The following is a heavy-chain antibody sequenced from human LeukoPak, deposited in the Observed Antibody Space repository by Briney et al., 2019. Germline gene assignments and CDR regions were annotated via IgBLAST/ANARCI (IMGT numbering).Heavy chain of an antibody. J-gene: IGHJ4*02. CDR3: ARTGYSSGWYNY. CDR1: GGSISSYY. Sequence: SETLSLTCTVSGGSISSYYWSWIRQPPGKGLEWIGYIYYSGSTNYNPSLKSRVTISVDTSKNQFSLKLSSVTAADTAVYYCARTGYSSGWYNYWGQGTLVTVSS. CDR2: IYYSGST. D-gene: IGHD6-19*01. V-gene: IGHV4-59*12.